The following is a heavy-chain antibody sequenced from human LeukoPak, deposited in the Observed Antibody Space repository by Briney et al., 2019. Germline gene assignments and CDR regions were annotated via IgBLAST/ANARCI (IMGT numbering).Heavy chain of an antibody. V-gene: IGHV4-4*07. Sequence: SETLSLTCSVSGGSISGYYWSWLRQPAGKGLEWLGRVYTSGSTNYNPSLNSRVTISMDTSKNQFSLKLSSVTAADTAVYYCARDGRQRVTMDTGALDIWGQGTMVTVSS. D-gene: IGHD3-10*01. CDR1: GGSISGYY. CDR3: ARDGRQRVTMDTGALDI. J-gene: IGHJ3*02. CDR2: VYTSGST.